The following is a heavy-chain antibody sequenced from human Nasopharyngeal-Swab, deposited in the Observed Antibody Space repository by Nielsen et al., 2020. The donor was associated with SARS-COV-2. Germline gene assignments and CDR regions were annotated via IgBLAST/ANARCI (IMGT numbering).Heavy chain of an antibody. CDR2: IYYSGET. Sequence: SETLSLTCTVSGGSITASYWSWIRQPPGKGLEWIGYIYYSGETNYNPSLKSRLTMSLDMSKNQITLNLRSVTAADTAVYFCARSTYYFGAGSSYNYYFDNWGQGTLVTVSS. V-gene: IGHV4-59*08. CDR1: GGSITASY. D-gene: IGHD3-10*01. CDR3: ARSTYYFGAGSSYNYYFDN. J-gene: IGHJ4*02.